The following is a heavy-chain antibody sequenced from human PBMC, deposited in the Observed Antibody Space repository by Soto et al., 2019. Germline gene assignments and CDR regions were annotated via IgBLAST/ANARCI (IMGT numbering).Heavy chain of an antibody. J-gene: IGHJ4*02. CDR1: GGTFGSYA. Sequence: QVQLVQSGAEVKKPESSVKVSCKASGGTFGSYAINWVRQAPGQGLEWMGGIIPMYDTIDYAQKFQGRVTITADESTSTAYMELSSLRSEDTAGYYCARDRRDGYNPFDYWGQGTLVTVSS. V-gene: IGHV1-69*01. CDR2: IIPMYDTI. CDR3: ARDRRDGYNPFDY. D-gene: IGHD5-12*01.